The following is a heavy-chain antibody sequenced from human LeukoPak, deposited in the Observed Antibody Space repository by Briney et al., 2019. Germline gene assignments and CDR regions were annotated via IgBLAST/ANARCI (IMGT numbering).Heavy chain of an antibody. CDR1: GFTFSSYA. V-gene: IGHV3-30-3*01. J-gene: IGHJ4*02. CDR2: ISYDGSNK. Sequence: SGGSLRLSCAASGFTFSSYAMHWVRQAPGKGLEWVAVISYDGSNKYYADSVKGRFTISRDNSKNTLYLQMNSLRAEDTAVYYCARASKNYDFWSPFDYWGQGTLVTVSS. D-gene: IGHD3-3*01. CDR3: ARASKNYDFWSPFDY.